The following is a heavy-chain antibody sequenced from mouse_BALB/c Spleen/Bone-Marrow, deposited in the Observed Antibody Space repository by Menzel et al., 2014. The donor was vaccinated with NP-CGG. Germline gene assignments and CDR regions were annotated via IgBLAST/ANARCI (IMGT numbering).Heavy chain of an antibody. CDR1: GYSFTDYY. D-gene: IGHD2-4*01. Sequence: QVQLQQSGPELVKPGASVRISCKASGYSFTDYYISWVKQKPGQGLEWIGWIYPGNGDTKYYERFKGKASLTVDRSSSTANMQLSSLTSEDTAVYFCARVRYFDYGDFAHWGQGTLVTVSA. V-gene: IGHV1-84*02. J-gene: IGHJ3*01. CDR2: IYPGNGDT. CDR3: ARVRYFDYGDFAH.